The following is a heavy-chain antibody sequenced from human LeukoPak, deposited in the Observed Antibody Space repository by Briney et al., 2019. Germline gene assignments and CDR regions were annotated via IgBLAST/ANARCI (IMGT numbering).Heavy chain of an antibody. D-gene: IGHD3-16*01. Sequence: NPSETLSLTCTVSSDSISTHSWSWIRQPAGKRLEWIGHISPSGNTNYNPSLKSRVTMSVDTSKNHFSLKLSSVTAADTAVYYCARGKGYFDYWGQGALVTVSS. CDR2: ISPSGNT. CDR3: ARGKGYFDY. CDR1: SDSISTHS. V-gene: IGHV4-4*07. J-gene: IGHJ4*02.